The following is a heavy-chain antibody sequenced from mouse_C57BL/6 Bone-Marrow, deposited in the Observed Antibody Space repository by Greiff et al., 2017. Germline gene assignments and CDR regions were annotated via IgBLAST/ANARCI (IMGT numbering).Heavy chain of an antibody. J-gene: IGHJ3*01. CDR3: ARDGYFLFAY. CDR1: GFTFSSYA. D-gene: IGHD2-3*01. Sequence: EVQLVESGGGLVKPGGSLKLSCAASGFTFSSYAMSWVRQTPEKRLEWVATISDGGSYTYYPDNVKGRFPISRDNAKNNLYLQMSHLKSEDTAMYYCARDGYFLFAYWGQGTLVTVSA. CDR2: ISDGGSYT. V-gene: IGHV5-4*01.